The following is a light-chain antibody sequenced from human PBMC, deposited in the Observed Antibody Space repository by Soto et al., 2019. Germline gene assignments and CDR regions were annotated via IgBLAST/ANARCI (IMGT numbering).Light chain of an antibody. CDR2: DTS. J-gene: IGKJ1*01. Sequence: EIVLTQSPATLSLSPGDTATLSCRASQSVSSYLAWYQHKPGQAPRLLIYDTSNRATDIPARFSGSGPGTDFTLTISSLEPEDFAVYYCQQRSNWPPWTFGQGTKVEIK. V-gene: IGKV3-11*01. CDR3: QQRSNWPPWT. CDR1: QSVSSY.